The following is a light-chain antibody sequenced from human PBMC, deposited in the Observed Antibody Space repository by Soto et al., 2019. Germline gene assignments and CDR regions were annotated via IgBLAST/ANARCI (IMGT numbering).Light chain of an antibody. Sequence: EIVLSQPPGTLSLSPGERATLSCRASQSVSNNYLAWYQQKPGQAPRLLIYDASNRATGIPARFSGSGSGTDLTLTISSLEPEDFAVYYCQQRSNWPPITFGQGTRLEIK. J-gene: IGKJ5*01. CDR1: QSVSNNY. V-gene: IGKV3-11*01. CDR2: DAS. CDR3: QQRSNWPPIT.